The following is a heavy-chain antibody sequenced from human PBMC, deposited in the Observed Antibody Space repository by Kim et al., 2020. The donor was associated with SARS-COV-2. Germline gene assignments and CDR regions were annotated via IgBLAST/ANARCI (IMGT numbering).Heavy chain of an antibody. CDR2: ISSSSSTI. V-gene: IGHV3-48*04. CDR3: ARSSTVTGSGNGWFDP. J-gene: IGHJ5*02. Sequence: GGSLRLSCAASGFTFSSYSMNWVRQAPGKGLESISYISSSSSTIYYADSVRGRFTISRDNAKNSLYLHMNSLRAEDTAVYYCARSSTVTGSGNGWFDPWGQGTLVTVSS. CDR1: GFTFSSYS. D-gene: IGHD6-19*01.